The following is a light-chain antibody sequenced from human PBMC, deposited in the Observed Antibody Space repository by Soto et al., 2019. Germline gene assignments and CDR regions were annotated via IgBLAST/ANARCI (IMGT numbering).Light chain of an antibody. Sequence: EIVLTQSPATLSLSPGERATLSCRASQSVSSYLAWYQQKPGQAPRLLISDASNRATGIPARFSGSGSGTDFTLTISSLEPEDFAVYYWQQRSNWPTYTFGQGTKLEIK. CDR2: DAS. CDR3: QQRSNWPTYT. V-gene: IGKV3-11*01. J-gene: IGKJ2*01. CDR1: QSVSSY.